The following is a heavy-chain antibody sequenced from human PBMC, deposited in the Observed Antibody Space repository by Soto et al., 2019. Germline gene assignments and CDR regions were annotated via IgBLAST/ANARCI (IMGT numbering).Heavy chain of an antibody. J-gene: IGHJ6*02. CDR3: ARGEHAFFYYGLDV. V-gene: IGHV4-59*01. CDR2: IYDTGISGYTPST. Sequence: SETLSLTCTVSGGSITSSYWSWIRRPPGKGLEWIAYIYDTGISGYTPSTSYNPSLKSRVTMSVDTPKSQFSLKLTSVTAADTAVYYCARGEHAFFYYGLDVWGQGITVTGSS. CDR1: GGSITSSY.